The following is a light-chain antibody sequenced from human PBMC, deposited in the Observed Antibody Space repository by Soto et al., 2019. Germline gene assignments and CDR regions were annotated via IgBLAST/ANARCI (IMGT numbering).Light chain of an antibody. V-gene: IGLV2-11*01. Sequence: QSVLTQPRSVSGPPGQAVTISCTGTSSDVGGYNYVSWYQQHPGKAPKLMIYDVSKRPSGVPDRFSGSKSGNTASLTISGLQAEDEADYDCCSYAGSYTLFGGGTKLTVL. CDR2: DVS. CDR1: SSDVGGYNY. CDR3: CSYAGSYTL. J-gene: IGLJ2*01.